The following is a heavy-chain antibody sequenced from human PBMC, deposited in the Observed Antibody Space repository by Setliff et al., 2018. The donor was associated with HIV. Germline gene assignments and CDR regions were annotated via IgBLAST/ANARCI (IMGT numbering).Heavy chain of an antibody. Sequence: GGSLRLSCSGSGLTLSNYWMYWVRQAPGKGLEWVSLINTDGSRTDYADAVKGRFIISRDNGKSTLFLQMNSLTADDTAVYFCVRDRNGPLGWGQGTLVTVTS. CDR2: INTDGSRT. CDR3: VRDRNGPLG. V-gene: IGHV3-74*01. J-gene: IGHJ1*01. D-gene: IGHD7-27*01. CDR1: GLTLSNYW.